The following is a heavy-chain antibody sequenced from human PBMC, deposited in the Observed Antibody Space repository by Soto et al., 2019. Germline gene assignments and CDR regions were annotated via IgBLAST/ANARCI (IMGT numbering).Heavy chain of an antibody. CDR2: IRSKANSYAT. CDR1: GFTFSGSA. J-gene: IGHJ6*03. Sequence: GGSLRLSCAASGFTFSGSAMHWVRQASGKGLEWVGRIRSKANSYATAYAASVKGRFTISRDDSKNTAYLQMNSLKTEDTAVYYCTRIPNDYSNYYYYYMDVWGKGTTVTVSS. CDR3: TRIPNDYSNYYYYYMDV. D-gene: IGHD4-4*01. V-gene: IGHV3-73*01.